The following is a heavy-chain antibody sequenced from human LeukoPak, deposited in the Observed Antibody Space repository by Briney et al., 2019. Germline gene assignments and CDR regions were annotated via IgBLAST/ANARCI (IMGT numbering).Heavy chain of an antibody. D-gene: IGHD7-27*01. J-gene: IGHJ5*02. V-gene: IGHV4-59*08. CDR2: IYYSGST. Sequence: PSETLTLTCTVSGVSLRGYHWIWLRQPPGKGLEWIGYIYYSGSTKYNPSLKSRVTISVDTSKNQFSLKLSSVTGADTAVYYCSRHYSITGGRLSVHWLDHWGQGTLVTVSS. CDR3: SRHYSITGGRLSVHWLDH. CDR1: GVSLRGYH.